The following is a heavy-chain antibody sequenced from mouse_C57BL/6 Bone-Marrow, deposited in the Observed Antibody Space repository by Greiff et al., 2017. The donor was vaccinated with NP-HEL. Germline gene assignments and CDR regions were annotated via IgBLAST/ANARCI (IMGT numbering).Heavy chain of an antibody. CDR3: AREGLYYYGSSWYFDV. J-gene: IGHJ1*03. CDR2: IYPGSGST. CDR1: GYTFTSYW. D-gene: IGHD1-1*01. Sequence: QVQLQQPGAELVKPGASVKMSCKASGYTFTSYWITWVKQRPGQGLEWIGDIYPGSGSTNYNEKFKSKATLTVDTSSSTAYMQLSSLTSEDSAVYYGAREGLYYYGSSWYFDVWGTGTTVTVSS. V-gene: IGHV1-55*01.